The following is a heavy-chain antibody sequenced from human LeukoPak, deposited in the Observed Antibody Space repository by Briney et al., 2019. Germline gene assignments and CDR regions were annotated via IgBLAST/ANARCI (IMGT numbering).Heavy chain of an antibody. J-gene: IGHJ5*02. Sequence: SENLSLTCTVSGGSISSYYWSWIRQPPGKGLEWIGYIYYSGSTNYNPSLKSRVTISVDTSKNQFSLKPSSVTAADTAVYYCARRLNSGSLYSWFDPWGQGTLVTVSS. CDR3: ARRLNSGSLYSWFDP. CDR1: GGSISSYY. V-gene: IGHV4-59*08. CDR2: IYYSGST. D-gene: IGHD1-26*01.